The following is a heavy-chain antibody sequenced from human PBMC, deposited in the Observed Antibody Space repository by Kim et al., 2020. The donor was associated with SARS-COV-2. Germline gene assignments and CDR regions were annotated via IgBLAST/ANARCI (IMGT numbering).Heavy chain of an antibody. V-gene: IGHV1-46*01. Sequence: FALKCNGRVTMTRDTSSSPVNIELSSLRSEDTAVYYCARVVRGGNEAFDIWGQGTMVTVSS. CDR3: ARVVRGGNEAFDI. D-gene: IGHD2-15*01. J-gene: IGHJ3*02.